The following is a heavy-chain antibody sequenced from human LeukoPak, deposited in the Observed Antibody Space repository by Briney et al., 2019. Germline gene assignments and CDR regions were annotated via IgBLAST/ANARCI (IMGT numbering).Heavy chain of an antibody. Sequence: PGGPLRLCSAASGFTCSTYAISWVRQARGKRGEWVSTISVSGGNTDCADNVKCRFTISRDNTKTTLYLQMNRLRAEATAVYYCAKGPATWRTNWGQGTLVTVSS. CDR3: AKGPATWRTN. J-gene: IGHJ4*02. CDR1: GFTCSTYA. CDR2: ISVSGGNT. V-gene: IGHV3-23*01. D-gene: IGHD1-14*01.